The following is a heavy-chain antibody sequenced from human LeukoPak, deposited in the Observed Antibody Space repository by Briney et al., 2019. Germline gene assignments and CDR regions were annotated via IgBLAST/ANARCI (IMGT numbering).Heavy chain of an antibody. CDR2: INNDGTGT. D-gene: IGHD5-12*01. Sequence: GGSLRLSCAASGFVFRSYWMYWVRQAPGNGLVWVSRINNDGTGTTFADSEKGRFTISRDNAKNSLYLQMNSLRAEDTAVYYCARDSPQWWEMATIRRDAFDIWGQGTMVTVSS. CDR3: ARDSPQWWEMATIRRDAFDI. J-gene: IGHJ3*02. CDR1: GFVFRSYW. V-gene: IGHV3-74*01.